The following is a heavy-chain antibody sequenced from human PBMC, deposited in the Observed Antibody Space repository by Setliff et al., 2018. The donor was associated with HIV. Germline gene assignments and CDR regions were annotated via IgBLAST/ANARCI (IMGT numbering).Heavy chain of an antibody. J-gene: IGHJ4*02. CDR1: GFTFSHYY. D-gene: IGHD3-3*01. CDR2: ISGSGTTI. Sequence: GVLRLSCAASGFTFSHYYMSWIRQAPGKGLQWVSDISGSGTTIYYADSVKGRFTISRDNAKNSLYLQMNSLRADDTAVYYCARGRVESFWSDLIPSDYWGQGTLVTVSS. CDR3: ARGRVESFWSDLIPSDY. V-gene: IGHV3-11*01.